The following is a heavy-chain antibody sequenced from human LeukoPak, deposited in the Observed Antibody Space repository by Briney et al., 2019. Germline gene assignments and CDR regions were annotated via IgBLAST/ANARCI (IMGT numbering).Heavy chain of an antibody. V-gene: IGHV3-30*03. CDR1: GFTFSNYG. CDR3: ARDYRFLEWFDAFDI. D-gene: IGHD3-3*01. CDR2: ISFDGSNK. J-gene: IGHJ3*02. Sequence: PGRSLRLSCAASGFTFSNYGMHWVRQAPGKGLEWVAVISFDGSNKYYADSVKGRFTISRDNAKNSLYLQMNSLRAEDTAVYYCARDYRFLEWFDAFDIWGQGTMVTVSS.